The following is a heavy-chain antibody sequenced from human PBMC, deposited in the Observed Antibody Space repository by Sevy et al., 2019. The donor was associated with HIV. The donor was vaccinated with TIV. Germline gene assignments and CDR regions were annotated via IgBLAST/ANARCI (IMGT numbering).Heavy chain of an antibody. Sequence: ASVKVSCKASGYTFTGYYMHWVRQAPGQGLEWMGWINPNSGGTNYAQKFQGRVTMTRDTSISTAYMELSRLRSDDTAGYYCASLYSSGWYGDWSYFDYWGQGTLVTVSS. J-gene: IGHJ4*02. V-gene: IGHV1-2*02. CDR1: GYTFTGYY. CDR2: INPNSGGT. CDR3: ASLYSSGWYGDWSYFDY. D-gene: IGHD6-19*01.